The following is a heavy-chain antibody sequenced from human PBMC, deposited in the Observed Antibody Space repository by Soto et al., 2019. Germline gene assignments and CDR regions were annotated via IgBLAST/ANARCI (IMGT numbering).Heavy chain of an antibody. V-gene: IGHV4-4*02. CDR1: SGSIGTTNW. D-gene: IGHD2-8*01. CDR3: ARRTWGMDV. J-gene: IGHJ6*02. CDR2: IFHSGNT. Sequence: QVQLQESGPGLVKPSGTLSLTCAVSSGSIGTTNWWSWVRQNPGKGLEWIGEIFHSGNTYYNPSLASRVTISVDTSTNQCSLNLRSVTAADTAVYYCARRTWGMDVWGQGTTVTVSS.